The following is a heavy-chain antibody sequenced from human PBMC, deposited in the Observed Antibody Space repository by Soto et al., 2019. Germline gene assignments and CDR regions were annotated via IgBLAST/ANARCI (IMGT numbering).Heavy chain of an antibody. CDR2: IYYSGST. J-gene: IGHJ5*02. V-gene: IGHV4-39*01. CDR3: ARTLLRSYTWFDP. CDR1: GGSISSSSYY. D-gene: IGHD5-12*01. Sequence: SETLSLTCTVSGGSISSSSYYWGWIRQPPGKGLEWIGSIYYSGSTYYNPSLKSRVTISVDTSKNQFSLRLSSVTAADTAVYYCARTLLRSYTWFDPWGKGTLVTAPS.